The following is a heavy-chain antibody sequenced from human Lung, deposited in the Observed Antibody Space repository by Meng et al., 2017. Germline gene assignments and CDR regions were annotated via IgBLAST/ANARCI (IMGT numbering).Heavy chain of an antibody. CDR2: IKSNSDGGTT. Sequence: QVVGSGGGSVKPGGSLTLSCAAPGFTFSNAWMTWVRQAPGKGLEWVGRIKSNSDGGTTDYAAPVKGRFTISRDDSKNTLYLQMNSLITEDTAVYFCATGAAAADHWGQGTLVTVSS. J-gene: IGHJ4*02. D-gene: IGHD6-13*01. CDR1: GFTFSNAW. CDR3: ATGAAAADH. V-gene: IGHV3-15*01.